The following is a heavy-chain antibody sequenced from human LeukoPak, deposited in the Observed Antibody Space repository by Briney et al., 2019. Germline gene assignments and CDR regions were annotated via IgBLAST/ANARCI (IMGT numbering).Heavy chain of an antibody. D-gene: IGHD3-22*01. J-gene: IGHJ6*03. Sequence: GGSLRLSCAASGFTFSSYAMSWVRQAPGKGLEWVSDISGSGGSTYYADSVKGRFTISRDNSKNTLYLQMNSLRAEDTAVYYCAKSGGYNYYYYMDVWGKGTTVTVSS. CDR3: AKSGGYNYYYYMDV. V-gene: IGHV3-23*01. CDR2: ISGSGGST. CDR1: GFTFSSYA.